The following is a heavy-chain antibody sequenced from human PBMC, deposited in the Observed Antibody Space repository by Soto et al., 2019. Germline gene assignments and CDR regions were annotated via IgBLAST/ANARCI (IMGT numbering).Heavy chain of an antibody. CDR3: ASGGAGSGPFTWELLDH. V-gene: IGHV1-45*02. Sequence: QMQLVQSRAEVKKTGSSVTVSCKALGNTFTYRYLHWVRQAPGQALEWMGWITPFNGDVHYAQKFQERVTITRDTSINTAYMRMSSLRSEDTAMYYCASGGAGSGPFTWELLDHWGQGTRVTVSS. CDR2: ITPFNGDV. J-gene: IGHJ4*02. CDR1: GNTFTYRY. D-gene: IGHD1-26*01.